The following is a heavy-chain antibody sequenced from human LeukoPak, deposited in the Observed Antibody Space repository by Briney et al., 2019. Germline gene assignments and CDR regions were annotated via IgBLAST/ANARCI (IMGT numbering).Heavy chain of an antibody. D-gene: IGHD3-9*01. V-gene: IGHV4-4*09. Sequence: SETLSLTCTVSGDSISSYYWSWIRQPPGKGLEGIGYIYTSGSTNYNPSLKSRVTISVDTSKNQFSLKLSSVTAADTAVYYCARFKTELRYFDWLSLGAFDIWGQGTMVTVSS. J-gene: IGHJ3*02. CDR3: ARFKTELRYFDWLSLGAFDI. CDR2: IYTSGST. CDR1: GDSISSYY.